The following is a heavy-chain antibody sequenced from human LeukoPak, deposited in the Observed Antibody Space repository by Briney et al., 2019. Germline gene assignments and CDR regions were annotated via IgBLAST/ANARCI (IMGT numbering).Heavy chain of an antibody. CDR1: GFTFSDYY. V-gene: IGHV3-11*05. CDR3: ARASTVTDAFDYYYYGMDV. Sequence: PGGSLRLSCAASGFTFSDYYMSWIRQAPGKGLEWDSYISSSSSYTNYADSVKGRFTISRDNAKNSLYLQMNGLRAEDTAVYYCARASTVTDAFDYYYYGMDVWGQGTTVTVSS. J-gene: IGHJ6*02. CDR2: ISSSSSYT. D-gene: IGHD4-17*01.